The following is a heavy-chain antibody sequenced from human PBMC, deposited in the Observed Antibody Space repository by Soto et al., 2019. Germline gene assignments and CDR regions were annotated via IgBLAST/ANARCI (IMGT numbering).Heavy chain of an antibody. CDR2: ISGSGGST. D-gene: IGHD3-3*01. V-gene: IGHV3-23*01. J-gene: IGHJ4*02. CDR3: AKGFDFWSGYLDY. Sequence: EVQLLESGGGLVQPGGSLRLSCAASGFTFSSYAMSWVRQAPGKGLEWVSAISGSGGSTYYADSVKGRLTISRDNSKNTLYQQMNSLRAEDTAVYYCAKGFDFWSGYLDYWGQGTLVTVSS. CDR1: GFTFSSYA.